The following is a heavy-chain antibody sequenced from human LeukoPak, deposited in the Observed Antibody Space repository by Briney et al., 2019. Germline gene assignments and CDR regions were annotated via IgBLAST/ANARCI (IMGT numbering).Heavy chain of an antibody. CDR3: ARYYYDSSSYYYCGMDV. CDR2: ISSSGSTI. Sequence: PGGSLRLPCAASGFTFSSYEMNWVRQAPGKGLEWVSYISSSGSTIYYADSVKGRFTISRDNAKNSLYLQMNSLRAEDTAVYYCARYYYDSSSYYYCGMDVWGQGTTVTVSS. D-gene: IGHD3-22*01. CDR1: GFTFSSYE. J-gene: IGHJ6*02. V-gene: IGHV3-48*03.